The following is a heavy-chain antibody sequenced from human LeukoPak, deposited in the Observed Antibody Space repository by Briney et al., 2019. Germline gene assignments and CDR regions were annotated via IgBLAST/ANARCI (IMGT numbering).Heavy chain of an antibody. CDR1: GFIFSNYW. D-gene: IGHD3-10*01. CDR3: ARDNHGSIDP. Sequence: GGSLRLSCTASGFIFSNYWMQWVRQAPGKGLVWVSLIQSDGSGTTYTDSMKGRFTISRDNAKNTLYLQMNSLTAEDTAVYYCARDNHGSIDPWGQGTLVTVSS. V-gene: IGHV3-74*03. CDR2: IQSDGSGT. J-gene: IGHJ5*02.